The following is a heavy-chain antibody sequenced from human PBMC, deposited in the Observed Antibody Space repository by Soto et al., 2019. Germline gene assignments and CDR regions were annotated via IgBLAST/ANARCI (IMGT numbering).Heavy chain of an antibody. D-gene: IGHD5-18*01. CDR2: IIPYLDIT. V-gene: IGHV1-69*02. J-gene: IGHJ4*02. CDR3: ARDTTY. Sequence: QVKLVQSGAEVKKPGSSVKVSCKASGGTFGTYTISWVRQAPGQGLEWMGRIIPYLDITDYAQKFQGRFTMAADMSTTTAYMELNSLRSEDTAVYFCARDTTYWGQGTLVTVSS. CDR1: GGTFGTYT.